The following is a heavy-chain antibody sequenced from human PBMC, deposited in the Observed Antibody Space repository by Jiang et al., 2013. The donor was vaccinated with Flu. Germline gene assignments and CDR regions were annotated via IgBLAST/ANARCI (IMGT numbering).Heavy chain of an antibody. CDR3: ARDGGSGTYNYYGMDV. Sequence: GLVQPGGSLRLSCAASGFTVDTNYMSWVRQAPGKGLEWVSFIYNGVTTYYADSVKGRFTISRDNSEDTLYLQMNSLRAEDTAVYYCARDGGSGTYNYYGMDVWGQGTTVTVSS. CDR1: GFTVDTNY. V-gene: IGHV3-66*01. CDR2: IYNGVTT. J-gene: IGHJ6*02. D-gene: IGHD3-10*01.